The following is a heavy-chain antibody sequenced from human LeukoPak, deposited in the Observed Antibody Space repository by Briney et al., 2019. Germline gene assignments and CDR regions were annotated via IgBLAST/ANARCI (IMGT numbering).Heavy chain of an antibody. CDR2: INYSGST. V-gene: IGHV4-59*01. J-gene: IGHJ3*02. Sequence: PSEILSLTCIVSGGSITNYYWSWIRQPPGKGWKWSGYINYSGSTNYSPSLKSRVTISVDTSNNQFSLRLNSVTAADTAVYYCARDPFGSNAFDIWGQGTVVAVSS. CDR3: ARDPFGSNAFDI. D-gene: IGHD3-10*01. CDR1: GGSITNYY.